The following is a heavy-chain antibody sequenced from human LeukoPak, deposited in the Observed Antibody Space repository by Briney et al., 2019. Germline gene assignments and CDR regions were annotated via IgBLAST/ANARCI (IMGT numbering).Heavy chain of an antibody. D-gene: IGHD3-22*01. Sequence: RGSLRLSCAASGFTFSSYSMNWVRQAPGKGLEWVSYISSSSSTIYYADSVKGRFTISRDNAKNSLYLQMNSLRAEDTAVYYCARDYYDSSGYYWRDYWGQGTLVTVSS. CDR1: GFTFSSYS. CDR3: ARDYYDSSGYYWRDY. CDR2: ISSSSSTI. J-gene: IGHJ4*02. V-gene: IGHV3-48*01.